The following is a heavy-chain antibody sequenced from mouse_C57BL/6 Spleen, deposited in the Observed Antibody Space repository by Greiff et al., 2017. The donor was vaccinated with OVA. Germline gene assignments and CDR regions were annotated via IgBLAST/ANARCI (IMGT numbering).Heavy chain of an antibody. J-gene: IGHJ3*01. V-gene: IGHV3-1*01. CDR1: GYSITSGYY. CDR2: ISYSCST. Sequence: EVKLVESGPGMVKPSQSLSLTCTVTGYSITSGYYWHWIRHFPGNKLEWMGYISYSCSTNYNPSLKSRISITHDTSKNHFFLKLKSVTTEDTATYYCARGDYGSEGFAYWGQGTLVTVSA. CDR3: ARGDYGSEGFAY. D-gene: IGHD1-1*01.